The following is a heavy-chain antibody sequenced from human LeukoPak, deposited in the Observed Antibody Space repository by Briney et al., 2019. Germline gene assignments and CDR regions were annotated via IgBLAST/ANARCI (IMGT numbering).Heavy chain of an antibody. V-gene: IGHV3-30*18. Sequence: GGSLRLSCAASGFTFSSYGMHWVRQAPGKGLEWVAVISYDGSNKYYADSVKGRFTISGDNSKNTLYLQMNSLRAEDTAVYYCAKDGDPGSCPGYWGQGTLVTVSS. J-gene: IGHJ4*02. CDR2: ISYDGSNK. D-gene: IGHD1-26*01. CDR3: AKDGDPGSCPGY. CDR1: GFTFSSYG.